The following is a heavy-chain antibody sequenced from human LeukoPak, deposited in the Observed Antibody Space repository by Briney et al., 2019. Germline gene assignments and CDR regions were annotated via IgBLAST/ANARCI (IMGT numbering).Heavy chain of an antibody. CDR3: ARLWEYQLLLDY. CDR2: IYYSGST. Sequence: PSETLSLTCTVSGGSISSSSYYWGWIRQPPGKGLEWIGSIYYSGSTYYNPSLKSRVTISVDTSKNQFSLKLSSVTAADTAVYYCARLWEYQLLLDYWGQGTLVTVSS. J-gene: IGHJ4*02. CDR1: GGSISSSSYY. D-gene: IGHD2-2*01. V-gene: IGHV4-39*01.